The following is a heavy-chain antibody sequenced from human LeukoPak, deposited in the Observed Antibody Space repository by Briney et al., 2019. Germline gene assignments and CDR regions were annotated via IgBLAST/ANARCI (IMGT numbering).Heavy chain of an antibody. CDR2: ISHSGYT. V-gene: IGHV4-34*01. CDR3: ARHGFYGDSARRKFDP. CDR1: GGSIRSYY. D-gene: IGHD4-17*01. J-gene: IGHJ5*02. Sequence: PSETLSLTCTVSGGSIRSYYWSWIRQPPGTGLEWIGEISHSGYTNLNPSLKSRLTISLDTSKNHFSLRLTSLTAADTAVYYCARHGFYGDSARRKFDPWGQGTLVTVSS.